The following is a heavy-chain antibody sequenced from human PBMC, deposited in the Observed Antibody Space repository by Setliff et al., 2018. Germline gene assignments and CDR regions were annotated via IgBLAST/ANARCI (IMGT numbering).Heavy chain of an antibody. CDR3: AKRSSGNYFDY. CDR2: IGGSGGSI. Sequence: GGSLRLSCAASGFTFSNYAMSWVRQAPGKGLEWVSAIGGSGGSIYYADSVKGRFTISRDNSKNTLYLQMNSLRAEDTAVYYCAKRSSGNYFDYWGQGTLVTVSS. D-gene: IGHD6-13*01. V-gene: IGHV3-23*01. CDR1: GFTFSNYA. J-gene: IGHJ4*02.